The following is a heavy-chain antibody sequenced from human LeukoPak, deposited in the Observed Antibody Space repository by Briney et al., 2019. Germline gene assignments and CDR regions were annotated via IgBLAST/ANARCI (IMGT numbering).Heavy chain of an antibody. CDR2: IYTSGST. D-gene: IGHD3-22*01. V-gene: IGHV4-4*07. J-gene: IGHJ4*02. Sequence: SETLSLTCTVSGGSISSYYWSWIREPAGQGLEWIGRIYTSGSTNSTPSLKSRVTMSVDTSKNQFSLKLSSVTAADTAVYYCARDLVTDSSGPFDYWGQGTPVTVSS. CDR1: GGSISSYY. CDR3: ARDLVTDSSGPFDY.